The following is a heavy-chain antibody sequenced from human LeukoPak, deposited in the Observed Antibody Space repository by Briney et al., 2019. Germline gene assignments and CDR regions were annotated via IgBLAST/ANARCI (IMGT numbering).Heavy chain of an antibody. CDR3: ARGRYASSWYCDY. CDR2: ISSGSSTI. Sequence: PGGSLRLSCAASGFTFSSYSMNWVRQAPGKGLEWVSYISSGSSTIYCADSVKGRFTISRDDAKNSLYLQMNSLRAEDTAVYYCARGRYASSWYCDYWGQGTLVTVSS. D-gene: IGHD6-13*01. V-gene: IGHV3-48*04. J-gene: IGHJ4*02. CDR1: GFTFSSYS.